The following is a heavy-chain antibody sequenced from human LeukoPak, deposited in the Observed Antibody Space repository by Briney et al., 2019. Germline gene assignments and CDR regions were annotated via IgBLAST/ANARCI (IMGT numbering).Heavy chain of an antibody. CDR2: INWYGGST. D-gene: IGHD6-13*01. Sequence: GGSLRLSCADSGFTFDDYGMSWVRQAPGKGLEWVSGINWYGGSTFYADSVKGRFTISRDNAKNTLYLQMNSLRAEDTALYYCARDLSSSWYNFGYWGQGTLVTVSS. V-gene: IGHV3-20*04. CDR1: GFTFDDYG. J-gene: IGHJ4*02. CDR3: ARDLSSSWYNFGY.